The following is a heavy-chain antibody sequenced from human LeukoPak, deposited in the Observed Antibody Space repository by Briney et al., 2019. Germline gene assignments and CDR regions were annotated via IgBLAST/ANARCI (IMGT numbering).Heavy chain of an antibody. V-gene: IGHV3-23*01. CDR2: IGGGGPTT. D-gene: IGHD6-19*01. CDR1: GFTFSSYW. Sequence: GGSLRLSCAASGFTFSSYWMTWVRQAPGKGLEWVSTIGGGGPTTDYADSVKDRFTISRDNSKNTLYLQMNSLRAEDTAVYFCARGFLGGTDQYFDSWGQGTLVTVSS. CDR3: ARGFLGGTDQYFDS. J-gene: IGHJ4*02.